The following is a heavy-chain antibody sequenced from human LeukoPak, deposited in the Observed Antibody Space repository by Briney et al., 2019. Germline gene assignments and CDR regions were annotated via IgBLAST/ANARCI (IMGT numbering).Heavy chain of an antibody. CDR3: AKGGVGTSANYYYYMDV. J-gene: IGHJ6*03. CDR2: IKQDGSEK. D-gene: IGHD1-26*01. CDR1: GFTFSSYW. Sequence: PGGSLRLSCAASGFTFSSYWMSWVRQAPGKGLEWVANIKQDGSEKYYVDSVKGRFTISRDNAKNSLYLQMNRLRAEDSALYYCAKGGVGTSANYYYYMDVWGKGTTVTVSS. V-gene: IGHV3-7*03.